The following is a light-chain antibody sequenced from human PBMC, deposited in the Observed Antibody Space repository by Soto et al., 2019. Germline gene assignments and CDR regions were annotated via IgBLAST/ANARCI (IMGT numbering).Light chain of an antibody. V-gene: IGKV3-15*01. J-gene: IGKJ1*01. CDR3: QQYNNWRT. Sequence: IVRTQAPTTLSVSPGEKATLSCRASQSVSSNLAWYQQKPGQAPRLLIYGASTRATGIPAKFSGSGSGTELTLTISSLQSEDFAVYYCQQYNNWRTFGQGTKVDIK. CDR1: QSVSSN. CDR2: GAS.